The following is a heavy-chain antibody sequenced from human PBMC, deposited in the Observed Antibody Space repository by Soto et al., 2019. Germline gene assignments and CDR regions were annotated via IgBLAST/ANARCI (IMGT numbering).Heavy chain of an antibody. V-gene: IGHV3-21*01. D-gene: IGHD1-26*01. CDR2: ISISSTFI. CDR3: ARDRRRSRSFDS. J-gene: IGHJ4*02. CDR1: GFSFSTYI. Sequence: PGGSLRLSCAASGFSFSTYIMNWVRQAPGKGLEWVSSISISSTFIYYADSVKGRLTISRDDANNSLYLQMDSLRADDTAVYFCARDRRRSRSFDSWGQAALVTVSS.